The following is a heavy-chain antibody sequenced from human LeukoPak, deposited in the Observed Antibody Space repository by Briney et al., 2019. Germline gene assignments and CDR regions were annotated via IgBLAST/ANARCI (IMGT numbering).Heavy chain of an antibody. D-gene: IGHD2-2*01. CDR3: TRDRVGYCSSTSCRVMGAFDI. CDR2: IRSKAYGGTT. Sequence: GGSLRLSCTASGFTFGDYAMSWVRQAPGQGLEWVGFIRSKAYGGTTEYAASVKGRFTISRDDSKSIAYLQMNSLKTEDTAVYYCTRDRVGYCSSTSCRVMGAFDIWGQGTMVTVSS. CDR1: GFTFGDYA. J-gene: IGHJ3*02. V-gene: IGHV3-49*04.